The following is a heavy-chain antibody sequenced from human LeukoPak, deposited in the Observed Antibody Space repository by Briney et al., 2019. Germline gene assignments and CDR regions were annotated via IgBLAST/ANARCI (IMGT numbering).Heavy chain of an antibody. D-gene: IGHD5-24*01. V-gene: IGHV3-33*01. Sequence: GRSLRLSCAASGFTFSSYDMHWVRQAPGKGLEWVAVIWSDGSTEYYADSVKGRVTISRDSSRNTLYLQMNSLRAEDTAVYYCARDYNVFFDYWGQGTLVTVSS. J-gene: IGHJ4*02. CDR3: ARDYNVFFDY. CDR2: IWSDGSTE. CDR1: GFTFSSYD.